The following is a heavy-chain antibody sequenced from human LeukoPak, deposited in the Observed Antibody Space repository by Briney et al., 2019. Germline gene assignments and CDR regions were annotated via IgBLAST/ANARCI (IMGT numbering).Heavy chain of an antibody. CDR3: ARVLSGSYYYYYYMDV. Sequence: GGSLRLSCAASGFNFSNYAMHWVRQAPGKGLEYVSAISSNGGSTYYAHSVKGRFTISRDNSKNTLYLQMCSLIPEDMAVYYCARVLSGSYYYYYYMDVWGKGTTVTVSS. CDR1: GFNFSNYA. D-gene: IGHD3-10*01. CDR2: ISSNGGST. J-gene: IGHJ6*03. V-gene: IGHV3-64*01.